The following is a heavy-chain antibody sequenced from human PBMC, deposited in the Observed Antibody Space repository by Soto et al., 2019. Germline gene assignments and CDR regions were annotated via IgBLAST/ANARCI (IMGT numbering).Heavy chain of an antibody. Sequence: EVQLVESGGGLVQPGGSLRLSCPASGFAFSNYWMHWVRQAPGKGLVWVSRINSDGSRTTYADSVRGRFTISRGNAKNTVDLQMNSPSAEDTAVYYCARIGTGYFYLDVWAKGTTVTVSS. CDR1: GFAFSNYW. D-gene: IGHD1-1*01. V-gene: IGHV3-74*03. CDR3: ARIGTGYFYLDV. CDR2: INSDGSRT. J-gene: IGHJ6*03.